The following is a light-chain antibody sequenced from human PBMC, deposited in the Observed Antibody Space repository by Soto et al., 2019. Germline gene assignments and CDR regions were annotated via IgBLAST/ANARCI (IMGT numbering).Light chain of an antibody. Sequence: QSVLTQPPSASGTPGQRVTISCSGSSSNIGSNTVNWYQQLPGTAPKLLTYDNNKRPSGIPDRFSDSRSGTSATLDITGLQTGDEADYYCGTWDDSLRAGVFGGGTKLTVL. CDR1: SSNIGSNT. CDR2: DNN. CDR3: GTWDDSLRAGV. V-gene: IGLV1-51*01. J-gene: IGLJ3*02.